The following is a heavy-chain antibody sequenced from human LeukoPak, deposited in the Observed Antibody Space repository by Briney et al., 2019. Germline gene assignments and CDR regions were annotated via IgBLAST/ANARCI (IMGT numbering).Heavy chain of an antibody. D-gene: IGHD1-26*01. CDR3: AKLPGRSGTYYVDY. CDR1: GFTFNHYG. Sequence: GGSLRLSCAASGFTFNHYGMHWVRQAPGKGLEWVSGITSTGSITYYADSVKGRFTISRDNSENTLFLQMNSLRAEDTALYYCAKLPGRSGTYYVDYWGQGTLVTVSS. CDR2: ITSTGSIT. V-gene: IGHV3-23*05. J-gene: IGHJ4*02.